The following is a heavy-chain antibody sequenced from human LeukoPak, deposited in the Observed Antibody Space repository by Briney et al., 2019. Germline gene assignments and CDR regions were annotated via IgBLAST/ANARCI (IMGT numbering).Heavy chain of an antibody. V-gene: IGHV3-74*01. D-gene: IGHD1-1*01. CDR1: GLTSRNYW. CDR3: TGGFGHNWSPFEN. Sequence: PGGSLRLSWAVSGLTSRNYWMHWVRPAPGKGRVWVSRINGDGSDISYADSVKGRFTISRDNAKNTLSLQMNSLTDDDTALYYCTGGFGHNWSPFENWGQGTLVTVSS. J-gene: IGHJ4*02. CDR2: INGDGSDI.